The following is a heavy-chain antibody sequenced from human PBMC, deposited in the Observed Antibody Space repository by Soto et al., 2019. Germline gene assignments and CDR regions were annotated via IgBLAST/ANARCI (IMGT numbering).Heavy chain of an antibody. Sequence: QVQLQQWGAGLLKPSETLSLTCAVYGGSFSGYYWSWIRQPPGKGLEWIGEINHSGSTNYNPSLKSRVTISVDTPKHLFALQRSSVAAGDRAVYYCARGLKRKGRGVGNWFGPWGQGTLVTVSS. J-gene: IGHJ5*02. CDR2: INHSGST. CDR1: GGSFSGYY. CDR3: ARGLKRKGRGVGNWFGP. V-gene: IGHV4-34*01. D-gene: IGHD3-10*01.